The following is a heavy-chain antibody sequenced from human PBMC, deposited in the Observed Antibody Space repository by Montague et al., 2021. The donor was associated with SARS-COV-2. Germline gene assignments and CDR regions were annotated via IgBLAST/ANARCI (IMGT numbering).Heavy chain of an antibody. Sequence: SETLSLTCGVSGGSLSGYHWSWIRQPPGKGLEWTGEIGPSGSTNYNPSLKSRVIISLDTSKNQFSLKLSSVTAADTAVYYCARGLIDITMMVVVFTGASLYFDYWGQGILVTVSS. CDR1: GGSLSGYH. CDR3: ARGLIDITMMVVVFTGASLYFDY. V-gene: IGHV4-34*01. D-gene: IGHD3-22*01. J-gene: IGHJ4*02. CDR2: IGPSGST.